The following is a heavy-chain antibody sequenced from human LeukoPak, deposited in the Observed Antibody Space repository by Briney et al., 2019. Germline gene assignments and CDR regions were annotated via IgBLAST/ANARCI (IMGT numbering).Heavy chain of an antibody. CDR2: IYSGGST. Sequence: GRSLRLSCAASGFTVNSKYMSWVRQAPGKGLDWVSVIYSGGSTYYADSVKGRFTISRDNSKNTLYLQMNSLRAEDTAVYYCAREYSGYDSVSGYFDYWGQGTLVTVFS. CDR1: GFTVNSKY. J-gene: IGHJ4*02. CDR3: AREYSGYDSVSGYFDY. D-gene: IGHD5-12*01. V-gene: IGHV3-66*01.